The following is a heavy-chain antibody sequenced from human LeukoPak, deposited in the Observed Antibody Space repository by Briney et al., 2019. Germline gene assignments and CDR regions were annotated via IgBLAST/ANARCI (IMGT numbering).Heavy chain of an antibody. CDR3: ARRSLAASGLDY. J-gene: IGHJ4*02. V-gene: IGHV3-30*06. CDR1: GLSFSSYG. Sequence: GGSLRLSCAASGLSFSSYGMHWVRQTPGKGLAWVAVVKHDGSYTSYAAFVKGRFTISRDNSKNTVALQMNSLSVDDTAIYYCARRSLAASGLDYWGQGMLVTVSS. D-gene: IGHD6-13*01. CDR2: VKHDGSYT.